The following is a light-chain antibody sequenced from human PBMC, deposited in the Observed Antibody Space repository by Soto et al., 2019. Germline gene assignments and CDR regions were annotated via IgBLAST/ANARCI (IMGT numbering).Light chain of an antibody. V-gene: IGKV1-39*01. J-gene: IGKJ4*01. CDR1: QSVIKS. Sequence: DIQMTHSPSSLSASVGDRITITCRASQSVIKSVNWYQQKPGKAPKLLMYITSTLQSGVPSRFSGSGSGTDFTLTISSLQPEDFATYYCQQSHTTPTFGGGTKVEIK. CDR2: ITS. CDR3: QQSHTTPT.